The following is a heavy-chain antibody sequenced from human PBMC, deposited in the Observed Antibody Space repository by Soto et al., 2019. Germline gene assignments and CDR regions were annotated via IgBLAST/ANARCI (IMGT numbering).Heavy chain of an antibody. D-gene: IGHD2-15*01. CDR2: IYYSGST. Sequence: THSPTSTFSGCTIRSGGYCWSWIRQHPGKGLEWIGYIYYSGSTYYNPSLKSRVTISVDTSKNQFSLKLSSVTAADTAVYYCARSPYCSGGSCYLFDYYYYMDVWGKGTTVTVSS. J-gene: IGHJ6*03. V-gene: IGHV4-31*03. CDR3: ARSPYCSGGSCYLFDYYYYMDV. CDR1: GCTIRSGGYC.